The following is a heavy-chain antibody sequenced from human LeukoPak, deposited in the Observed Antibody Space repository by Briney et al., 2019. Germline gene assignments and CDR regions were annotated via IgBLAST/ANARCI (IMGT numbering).Heavy chain of an antibody. V-gene: IGHV5-51*01. D-gene: IGHD3-3*01. Sequence: GESLKISCKGSGYSFTSYWIGWVRQMPGKGLEWMGIIYPGDSDTRYSPSFQGQVTISADKSISTAYLQWSSLKASDTAMYYCARTHGDNYDFWSGYFPRSYYFDYWGQGTLVTVSS. CDR2: IYPGDSDT. J-gene: IGHJ4*02. CDR3: ARTHGDNYDFWSGYFPRSYYFDY. CDR1: GYSFTSYW.